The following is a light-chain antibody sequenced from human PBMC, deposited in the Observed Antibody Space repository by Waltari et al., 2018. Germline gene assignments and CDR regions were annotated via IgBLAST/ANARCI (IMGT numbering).Light chain of an antibody. Sequence: EIVMTQSPATLSVSPGDSVTLACRASQSVNIKVSWYQQKPGQPPRLLLFDTSTRATDIPARVSGRGAGTEFTLTMTSLQYDDFAVYYGKKYNEWPPVTFGGGTKLDIK. J-gene: IGKJ4*01. CDR2: DTS. CDR1: QSVNIK. CDR3: KKYNEWPPVT. V-gene: IGKV3-15*01.